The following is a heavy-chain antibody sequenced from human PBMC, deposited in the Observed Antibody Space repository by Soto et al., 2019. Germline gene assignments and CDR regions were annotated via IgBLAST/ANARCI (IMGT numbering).Heavy chain of an antibody. CDR3: ARDNYDFWSGYYPAAYYYYYMDV. CDR1: GYTFTSYY. J-gene: IGHJ6*03. CDR2: INPSGGST. Sequence: ASVKVSCKASGYTFTSYYMHWVRQAPGQGLEWMGIINPSGGSTSYAQKFQGRVTMTRDTSTSTVYMELSSLRSEDTAVYYCARDNYDFWSGYYPAAYYYYYMDVWGKGTTVTV. V-gene: IGHV1-46*03. D-gene: IGHD3-3*01.